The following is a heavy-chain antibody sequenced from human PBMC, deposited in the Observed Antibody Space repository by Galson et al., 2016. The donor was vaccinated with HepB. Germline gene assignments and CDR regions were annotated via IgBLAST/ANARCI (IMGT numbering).Heavy chain of an antibody. CDR1: GFTVSNNY. CDR3: ASHPVAGQH. Sequence: SLRLSCAVSGFTVSNNYMSWVRQAPGKGLEGVSVIYSGGNAYYADSVRGRFTISRDSSKNTLYLQMSSLRVEDTAVYHCASHPVAGQHWGQGTLVTVSS. D-gene: IGHD6-19*01. J-gene: IGHJ1*01. CDR2: IYSGGNA. V-gene: IGHV3-66*04.